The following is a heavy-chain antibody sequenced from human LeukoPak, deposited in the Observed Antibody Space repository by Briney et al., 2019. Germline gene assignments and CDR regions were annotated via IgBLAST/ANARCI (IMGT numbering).Heavy chain of an antibody. D-gene: IGHD3-10*01. J-gene: IGHJ4*02. CDR2: ISSSSSYV. CDR1: GFTFSSYS. Sequence: GGSLRLSCAASGFTFSSYSMNWVRQAPGKGLEWVSSISSSSSYVYYADSVKGRFTISRDNAKNSLYLQMNSLRAEDTAVYYCARALYGSGSYYYWGQGTLVTVSS. CDR3: ARALYGSGSYYY. V-gene: IGHV3-21*01.